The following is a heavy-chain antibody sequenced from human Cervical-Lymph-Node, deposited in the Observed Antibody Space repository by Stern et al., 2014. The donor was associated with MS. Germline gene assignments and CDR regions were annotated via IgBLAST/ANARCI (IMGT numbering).Heavy chain of an antibody. D-gene: IGHD2-15*01. V-gene: IGHV3-30-3*01. CDR1: GFIFSSYA. J-gene: IGHJ4*02. Sequence: VQLLESGGGVVQPGRSLRLSCAASGFIFSSYAMHWVRQAPGKGLDWVAFLSNEGSKQFYADSVKGRFTISRDNSNNTLYLQMNSLRPEDTAVYYCARDTCRGGGCYFRYWGQGILV. CDR3: ARDTCRGGGCYFRY. CDR2: LSNEGSKQ.